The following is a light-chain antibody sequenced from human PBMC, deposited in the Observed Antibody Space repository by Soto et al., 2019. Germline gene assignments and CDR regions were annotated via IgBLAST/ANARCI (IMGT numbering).Light chain of an antibody. Sequence: EIVMTQSPASLSVSPGERATLSCRASQSVGSYLAWYQQKPGQAPRLLIYDASTRATGIPARFSGSGSGTEFTLTITSLQSEDFATYYCQQSYSIPRTFGQGTKLQIK. V-gene: IGKV3-15*01. J-gene: IGKJ2*01. CDR3: QQSYSIPRT. CDR2: DAS. CDR1: QSVGSY.